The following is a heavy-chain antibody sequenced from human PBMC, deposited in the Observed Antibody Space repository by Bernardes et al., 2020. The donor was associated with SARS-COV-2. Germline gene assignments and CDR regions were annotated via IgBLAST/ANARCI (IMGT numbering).Heavy chain of an antibody. CDR3: AIPPTNYDRYGMDV. CDR1: GYTFTGYY. CDR2: INPNSGGT. J-gene: IGHJ6*02. V-gene: IGHV1-2*02. Sequence: ASVKVSCKASGYTFTGYYMHWVRQAPGQGLEWMGWINPNSGGTNYAQKFQGRVTRTRDTSISTAYMELSSLRSDDTAVYYCAIPPTNYDRYGMDVWGQGTTVTVSS. D-gene: IGHD3-22*01.